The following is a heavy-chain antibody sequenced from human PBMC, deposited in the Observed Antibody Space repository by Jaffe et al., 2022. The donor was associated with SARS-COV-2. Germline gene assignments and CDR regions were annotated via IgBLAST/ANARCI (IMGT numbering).Heavy chain of an antibody. D-gene: IGHD3-10*01. CDR1: GFTFSNAW. Sequence: EVQLVESGGGLVKPGGSLRLSCAASGFTFSNAWMSWVRQAPGKGLEWVGRIKSKTDGGTTDYAAPVKGRFTISRDDSKNTLYLQMNSLKTEDTAVYYCTTARRQLWFGELLFFWGQGTMVTVSS. J-gene: IGHJ3*01. CDR3: TTARRQLWFGELLFF. CDR2: IKSKTDGGTT. V-gene: IGHV3-15*01.